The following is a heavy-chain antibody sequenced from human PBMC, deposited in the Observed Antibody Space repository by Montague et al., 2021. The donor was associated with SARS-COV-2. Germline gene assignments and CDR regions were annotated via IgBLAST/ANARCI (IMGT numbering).Heavy chain of an antibody. J-gene: IGHJ4*02. D-gene: IGHD3-10*01. CDR1: GDSIRTNY. Sequence: LVKPTQTLSLTCTVSGDSIRTNYWSWIRQPPGKGLEWIGYVDKSDNTDYNPSLKSRVTISLDTSKKQFSLKLNSVTSADTAVYYCTSGEGNYGWRYYFDYWGQGTLVTVSS. CDR3: TSGEGNYGWRYYFDY. CDR2: VDKSDNT. V-gene: IGHV4-59*01.